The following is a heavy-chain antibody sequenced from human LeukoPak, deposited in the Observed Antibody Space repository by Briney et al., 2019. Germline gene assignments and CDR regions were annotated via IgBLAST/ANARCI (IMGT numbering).Heavy chain of an antibody. CDR2: IKQDGSEK. CDR1: GFTFSNYW. Sequence: PGGSLRLSCAASGFTFSNYWMSWVRQAPGKGLEWVANIKQDGSEKYYVDSVKGRFTISRDNAKNSLYLQMNSLRAEDTAVYFCARSSGWFYFFDYWGQGTLVTVSS. V-gene: IGHV3-7*01. CDR3: ARSSGWFYFFDY. D-gene: IGHD6-19*01. J-gene: IGHJ4*02.